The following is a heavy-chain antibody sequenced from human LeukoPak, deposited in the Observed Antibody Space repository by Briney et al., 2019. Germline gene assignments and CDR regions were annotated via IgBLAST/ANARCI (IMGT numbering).Heavy chain of an antibody. CDR3: ARVLIVGATKSHFDL. Sequence: ASVKVSCKASGYTFTSYGISWVRQAPGQGLEWMGWISAYNGNTNYAQKLQGRVTMTTDTSTSTAYMELRSLRSDDTAVYYCARVLIVGATKSHFDLWGRGTLVTVSS. J-gene: IGHJ2*01. CDR1: GYTFTSYG. V-gene: IGHV1-18*01. CDR2: ISAYNGNT. D-gene: IGHD1-26*01.